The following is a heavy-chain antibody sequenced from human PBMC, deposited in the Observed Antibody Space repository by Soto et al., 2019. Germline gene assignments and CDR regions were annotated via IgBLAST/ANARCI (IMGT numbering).Heavy chain of an antibody. D-gene: IGHD5-18*01. CDR2: IYYSGST. V-gene: IGHV4-59*01. Sequence: SETLSLTCTVSGGSISSYYWSWIRQPPGKGLEWIGYIYYSGSTNYNPSLKSRVTISVDTSKNQFSLKLSSVTAADTAVYYCARGDGYSRAYYFDYWGQGTLVTVS. CDR1: GGSISSYY. CDR3: ARGDGYSRAYYFDY. J-gene: IGHJ4*02.